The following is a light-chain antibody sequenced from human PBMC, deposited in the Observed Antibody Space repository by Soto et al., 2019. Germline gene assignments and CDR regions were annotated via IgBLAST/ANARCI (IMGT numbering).Light chain of an antibody. CDR3: QQYNNWPGT. Sequence: EIVMTQSPATLSVSPGERATLSCRASQSVRSNLAWYQQKPGQAPRLLIHGASTRATGIPARFSGSGSGTEFTLTISSLQSEDFAVYYCQQYNNWPGTFGQGTKVDIK. CDR1: QSVRSN. V-gene: IGKV3D-15*01. J-gene: IGKJ1*01. CDR2: GAS.